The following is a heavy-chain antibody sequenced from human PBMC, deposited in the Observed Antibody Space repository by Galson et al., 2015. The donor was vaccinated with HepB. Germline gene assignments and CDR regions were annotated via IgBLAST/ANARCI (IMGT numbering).Heavy chain of an antibody. CDR1: GFAFSSYA. V-gene: IGHV3-30*04. CDR3: AREITPAGQIYYYYGMDV. D-gene: IGHD1-14*01. CDR2: ISYDGGNK. Sequence: SLRLSCAASGFAFSSYAMHWVRQAPGKGLEWVAVISYDGGNKYNADSVKGRFTISRDNSKNTLYLQMNSLRAEDTAVYYCAREITPAGQIYYYYGMDVWGQGTTVTVSS. J-gene: IGHJ6*02.